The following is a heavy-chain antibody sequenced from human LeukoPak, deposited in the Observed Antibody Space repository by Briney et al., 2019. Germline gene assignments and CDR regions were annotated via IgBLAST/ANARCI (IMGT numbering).Heavy chain of an antibody. D-gene: IGHD3-9*01. CDR1: GFTFSNYV. CDR2: INHNGEMI. J-gene: IGHJ4*02. V-gene: IGHV3-48*02. CDR3: ARDNDWAFHY. Sequence: GGSLRLSCAASGFTFSNYVMSWVRQAPGKGLEWVSYINHNGEMIFYPDYVKGRFTISRDNAKNSLYLQMNSLRDEDTAVYYCARDNDWAFHYWGQGTLVTVSS.